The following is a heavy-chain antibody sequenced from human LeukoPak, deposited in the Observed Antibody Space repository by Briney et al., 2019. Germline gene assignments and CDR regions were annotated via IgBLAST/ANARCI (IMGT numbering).Heavy chain of an antibody. CDR3: ATGSGHIVVVTAIYFDY. J-gene: IGHJ4*02. D-gene: IGHD2-21*02. CDR1: GYSTSSGYY. CDR2: IYHSGST. V-gene: IGHV4-38-2*02. Sequence: SETLSLTCTVSGYSTSSGYYWGWIRQPPGKGLEWIGSIYHSGSTYYNPSLKSRVTISVDTSKNQFSLKLSSVTAADTAVYYCATGSGHIVVVTAIYFDYWGQGTLVTVSS.